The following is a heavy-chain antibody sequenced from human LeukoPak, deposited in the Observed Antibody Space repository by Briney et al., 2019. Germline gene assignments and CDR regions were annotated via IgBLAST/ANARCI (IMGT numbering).Heavy chain of an antibody. CDR2: IFYSGST. CDR3: ARRITTSGWYRDDY. CDR1: GGSINNYY. D-gene: IGHD6-19*01. V-gene: IGHV4-59*08. Sequence: SETLSLTCTASGGSINNYYWSWIRQPPGKGLEWIGYIFYSGSTNYNPSLKSRVTISVDTSKNQFSLKLSSVTAADTAIYYCARRITTSGWYRDDYWGQGTLVTVSS. J-gene: IGHJ4*02.